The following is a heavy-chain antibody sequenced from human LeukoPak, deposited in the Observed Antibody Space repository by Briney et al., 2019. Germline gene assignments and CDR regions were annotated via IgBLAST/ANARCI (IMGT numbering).Heavy chain of an antibody. Sequence: SVKVSCKASGGTFSSYAISWVRQAPGQGLEWXXXXXXXFGIANYAQKFQGRVTITADKSTSTAYMELSSLRSEDTAAYYCARDPVVATTGPYYYYGMDVWGQGTTVTVSS. D-gene: IGHD5-12*01. CDR1: GGTFSSYA. J-gene: IGHJ6*02. CDR2: XXXXFGIA. V-gene: IGHV1-69*10. CDR3: ARDPVVATTGPYYYYGMDV.